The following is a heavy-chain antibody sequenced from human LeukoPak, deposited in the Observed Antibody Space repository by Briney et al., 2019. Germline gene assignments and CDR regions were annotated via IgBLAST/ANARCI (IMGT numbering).Heavy chain of an antibody. D-gene: IGHD3-22*01. V-gene: IGHV4-4*07. CDR1: GGSISSYY. CDR3: ARASYSYDINGWVHFDY. J-gene: IGHJ4*02. CDR2: IYISGST. Sequence: PSETLSLTCTVSGGSISSYYWSWIRQPTGKGLEWSGRIYISGSTNYNPSLKSRVTISGDTSKNQFSLRLSSVTAADTAVYYCARASYSYDINGWVHFDYWGQGTLVTVSS.